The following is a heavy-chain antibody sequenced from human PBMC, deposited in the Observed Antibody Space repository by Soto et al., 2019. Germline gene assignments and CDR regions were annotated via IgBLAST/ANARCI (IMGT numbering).Heavy chain of an antibody. CDR3: AKVEKVVAATANFDY. J-gene: IGHJ4*02. Sequence: WGSLRLSCAASVFTFSSYAMTWVRQAPGKGLEWVSAISGSGGSTYYADSVKGRFTISRDNSKNTLYLQMNSLRAEDTAVYYCAKVEKVVAATANFDYWGQGTLVTVSS. D-gene: IGHD2-15*01. CDR2: ISGSGGST. V-gene: IGHV3-23*01. CDR1: VFTFSSYA.